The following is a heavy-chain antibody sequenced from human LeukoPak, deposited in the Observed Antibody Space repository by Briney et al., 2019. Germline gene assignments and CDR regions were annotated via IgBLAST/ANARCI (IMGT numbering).Heavy chain of an antibody. Sequence: GGSLRLSCAASGFSFSTYWMSWVRQAPGQGLEWVASIKYDASEKHYVDSVKGRFTISRDNAKNSLYLQMNSLRAEDTAVYYCARGFDDYIWGSYQDYWGQGTLVTVSS. CDR2: IKYDASEK. CDR3: ARGFDDYIWGSYQDY. CDR1: GFSFSTYW. D-gene: IGHD3-16*02. J-gene: IGHJ4*02. V-gene: IGHV3-7*01.